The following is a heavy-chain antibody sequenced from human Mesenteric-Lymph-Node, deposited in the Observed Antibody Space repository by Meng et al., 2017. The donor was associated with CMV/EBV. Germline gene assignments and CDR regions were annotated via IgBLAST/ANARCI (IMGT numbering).Heavy chain of an antibody. V-gene: IGHV3-49*04. CDR2: IRSKVYSETT. CDR3: SGYDFWSGYLRGTDY. Sequence: GGSLRLSCAASGFAFSSYWMNWVRQAPGKGLEWVGFIRSKVYSETTDYAASVEGRFTISRDDSRSIAYLQMNSLKTEDTAVYYCSGYDFWSGYLRGTDYWGQGTLVTVSS. D-gene: IGHD3-3*01. CDR1: GFAFSSYW. J-gene: IGHJ4*02.